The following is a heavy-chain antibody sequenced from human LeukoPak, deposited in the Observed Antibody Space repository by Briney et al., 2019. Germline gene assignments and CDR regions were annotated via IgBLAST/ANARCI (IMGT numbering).Heavy chain of an antibody. J-gene: IGHJ5*02. V-gene: IGHV4-39*07. CDR1: GASFTTSPYY. CDR3: VRDPARNWFGP. D-gene: IGHD2-2*01. Sequence: TSETLSLTCTVSGASFTTSPYYWAWIRQPPGKGLEWIVSSYYGGTTFYNSSLESRVTISVDTSKNQFSLNLRSVTAADTAVYYCVRDPARNWFGPWGQGTLVIVSS. CDR2: SYYGGTT.